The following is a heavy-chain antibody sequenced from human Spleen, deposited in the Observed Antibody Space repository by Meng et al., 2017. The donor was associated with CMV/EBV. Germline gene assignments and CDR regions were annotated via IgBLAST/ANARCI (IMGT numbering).Heavy chain of an antibody. CDR1: GFTFNNYG. V-gene: IGHV3-30*02. D-gene: IGHD3-3*01. CDR2: IQYDGRSK. J-gene: IGHJ4*02. CDR3: ARDPRYYDFWSGPPGDY. Sequence: GESLKISCAASGFTFNNYGMHWVRQAPGKGLEWVAFIQYDGRSKFYADSVKGRFTISRDNSKNTLYLQMNSLRAEDTAVYYCARDPRYYDFWSGPPGDYWGQGTLVTVSS.